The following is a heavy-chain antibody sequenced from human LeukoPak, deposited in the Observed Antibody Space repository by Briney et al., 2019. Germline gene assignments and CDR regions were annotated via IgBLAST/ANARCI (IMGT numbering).Heavy chain of an antibody. V-gene: IGHV1-69*06. CDR3: ALSTYYYYYYMDV. CDR2: IIPIFGTA. D-gene: IGHD2-2*01. CDR1: GGTFSSYA. Sequence: ASVKVSCKASGGTFSSYAISWVRQAPGQGLEWMGGIIPIFGTANYAQKFQGRVTITADKSTSTAYMELSGLRSEDTAVYYCALSTYYYYYYMDVWGKGTTVTVSS. J-gene: IGHJ6*03.